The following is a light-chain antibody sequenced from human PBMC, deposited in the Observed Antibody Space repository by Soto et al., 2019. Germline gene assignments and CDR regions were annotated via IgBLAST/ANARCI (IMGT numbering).Light chain of an antibody. CDR1: SSDVGAYNY. V-gene: IGLV2-14*01. J-gene: IGLJ2*01. Sequence: QSALTQPASVSGSPGQSITISCTGTSSDVGAYNYVSWYQHHPGKAPKLMIYEVNNRPSGVSDRFSGSKSGNTASLTISGLQADDEAAYYCSSYTRSSTLVFGGGTKVTVL. CDR3: SSYTRSSTLV. CDR2: EVN.